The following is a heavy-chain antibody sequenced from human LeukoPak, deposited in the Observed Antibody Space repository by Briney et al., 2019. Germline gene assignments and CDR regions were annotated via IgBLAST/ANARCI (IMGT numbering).Heavy chain of an antibody. D-gene: IGHD3-22*01. CDR1: GGSISSYY. Sequence: SETLSLTCTVSGGSISSYYWSWIRQPPGKGLEWIEYIYYSGSTNYNPSLKSRVTISVDTSKNQFSLKLSSVTAADTAVYYCARDDSSGYYNWFDPWGQGTLVTVSS. CDR3: ARDDSSGYYNWFDP. CDR2: IYYSGST. V-gene: IGHV4-59*01. J-gene: IGHJ5*02.